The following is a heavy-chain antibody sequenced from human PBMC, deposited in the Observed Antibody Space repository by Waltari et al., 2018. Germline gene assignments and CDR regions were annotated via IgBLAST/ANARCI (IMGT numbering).Heavy chain of an antibody. CDR2: IYSSGER. J-gene: IGHJ4*02. D-gene: IGHD3-9*01. CDR3: ARGDDRRARYFFDQ. V-gene: IGHV4-61*02. CDR1: GGSINSETYF. Sequence: QVQLQESGPGLVRASQTLSLTCSVSGGSINSETYFWGWVRQPANKGLEWIGRIYSSGERRYNASLESRVTMSVDRTRNQFSLRLTAVTAADTALYFCARGDDRRARYFFDQWGQGILVTVSS.